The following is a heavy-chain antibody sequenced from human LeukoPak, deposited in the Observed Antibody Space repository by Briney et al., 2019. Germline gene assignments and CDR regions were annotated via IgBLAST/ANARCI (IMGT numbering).Heavy chain of an antibody. CDR1: GGSISSTSYY. J-gene: IGHJ5*02. CDR2: INYSGST. CDR3: ARDDGGSTGRFDP. V-gene: IGHV4-39*07. D-gene: IGHD1-26*01. Sequence: SETLSLTCTVSGGSISSTSYYWGWIRQPPGKGLEWIGSINYSGSTDYNPSLKSRVALSIDTSKNHFSLNLNSVTAADTAVFYCARDDGGSTGRFDPWGQGTLVTVSS.